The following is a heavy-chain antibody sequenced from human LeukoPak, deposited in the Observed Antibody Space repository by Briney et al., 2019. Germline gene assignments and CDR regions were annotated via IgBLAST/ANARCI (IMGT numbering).Heavy chain of an antibody. CDR1: GFTVSSNY. Sequence: PGGSLRLSCAASGFTVSSNYMSWVRQAPGKGLEWVSVIYSGGSTYYADPVKGRFTISRDNSKNTLYLQMNSLRAEDTAVYYCARDLARHGGGFDPWGQGTLVTVSS. V-gene: IGHV3-53*01. CDR3: ARDLARHGGGFDP. D-gene: IGHD3-10*01. CDR2: IYSGGST. J-gene: IGHJ5*02.